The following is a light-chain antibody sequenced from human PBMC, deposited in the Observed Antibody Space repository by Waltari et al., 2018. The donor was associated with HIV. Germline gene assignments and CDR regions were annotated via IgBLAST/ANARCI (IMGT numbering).Light chain of an antibody. V-gene: IGLV1-47*01. CDR3: AVWDDSLSGQV. Sequence: QSVLIQSASTSGTPRQRVTIPCSESNPNLGRYTGYWYNHFPGTAPTLLIYGNTQRPSGVPDRFSGSKSGTSASLAISGLRSEDEGDYYCAVWDDSLSGQVFGGGTKVTVL. CDR2: GNT. CDR1: NPNLGRYT. J-gene: IGLJ3*02.